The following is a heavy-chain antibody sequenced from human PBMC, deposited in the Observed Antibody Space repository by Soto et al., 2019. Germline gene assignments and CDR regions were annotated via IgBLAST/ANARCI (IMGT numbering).Heavy chain of an antibody. CDR1: GFNFSYYG. D-gene: IGHD2-21*02. Sequence: GGPLRLSCAASGFNFSYYGMHWVRRAPGKGRGWVAVVSDDGSKKYNADSSEGRSTTLRTNPKKTVSLQMDSLRAEDTGLYYGANACGGYFFANDYWGQGTLVTVSS. J-gene: IGHJ4*02. CDR3: ANACGGYFFANDY. V-gene: IGHV3-30*18. CDR2: VSDDGSKK.